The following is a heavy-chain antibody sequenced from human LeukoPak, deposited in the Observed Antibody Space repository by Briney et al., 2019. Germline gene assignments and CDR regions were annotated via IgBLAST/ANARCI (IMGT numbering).Heavy chain of an antibody. J-gene: IGHJ6*03. CDR3: ARRYYYYYYMDV. CDR1: GGSFSGYY. Sequence: PSETLSLTCAAYGGSFSGYYWSWIRQPPGKGLEWIGEINHSGSTNYNPSPKSRVTISVDTSKNQFSLKLSSVTAADTAVYYCARRYYYYYYMDVWGKGTTVTVSS. CDR2: INHSGST. V-gene: IGHV4-34*01.